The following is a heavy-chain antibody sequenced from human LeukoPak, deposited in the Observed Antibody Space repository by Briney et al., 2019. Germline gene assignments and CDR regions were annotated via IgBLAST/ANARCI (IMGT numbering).Heavy chain of an antibody. V-gene: IGHV1-8*01. CDR2: MNPNSGNT. D-gene: IGHD5-18*01. CDR3: ARGRYSYGKILHY. Sequence: ASVKVSCKASGYTFTSYDINWVRQATGQGLEWMGWMNPNSGNTGYVQKFQGRVTMTRNTSISTAYMELSSLRSEDTAVYYCARGRYSYGKILHYWGQGTLVTVSS. CDR1: GYTFTSYD. J-gene: IGHJ4*02.